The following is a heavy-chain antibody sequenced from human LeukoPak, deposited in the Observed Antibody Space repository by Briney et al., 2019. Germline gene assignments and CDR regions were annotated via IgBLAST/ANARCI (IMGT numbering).Heavy chain of an antibody. D-gene: IGHD3-22*01. CDR3: ARALDYDSSGYTYYFDY. CDR1: GFTFSDYY. J-gene: IGHJ4*02. V-gene: IGHV3-11*01. CDR2: ISSTGSTI. Sequence: GGSLRLSCAASGFTFSDYYMSWIRQAPGKGLEWVSYISSTGSTIYYADSVKGRFTISRDNAKNSLYLQMNSLRAEDTAVYYCARALDYDSSGYTYYFDYWGQGTLVTVSS.